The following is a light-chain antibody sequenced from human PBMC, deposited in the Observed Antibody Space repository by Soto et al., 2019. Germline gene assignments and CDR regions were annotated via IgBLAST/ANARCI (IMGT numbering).Light chain of an antibody. Sequence: AIQMTQSPSSLSASVGDRVSITCRASQDTRHYLGWYQQRPGKAPDLLIYDASNLQSGVPSRFSGSGSGTDFTLTISSLQPEDFATYFCLQDYTYPHTFGQGTKVEVK. CDR2: DAS. CDR3: LQDYTYPHT. V-gene: IGKV1-6*01. J-gene: IGKJ1*01. CDR1: QDTRHY.